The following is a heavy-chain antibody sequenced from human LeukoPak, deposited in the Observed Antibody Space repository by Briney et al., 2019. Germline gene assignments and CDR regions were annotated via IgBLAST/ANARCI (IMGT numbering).Heavy chain of an antibody. J-gene: IGHJ4*02. CDR1: GFTFSSYG. Sequence: PGGSLRLSCAASGFTFSSYGMNWVRQAPGKGLEWVAFIRYDGSNKYYADSVKGRFTISRDNSKNTLYLQMNSLRAEDTAVYYCAKPPYYDSSGYYFDYWGQGTLVTVSS. CDR2: IRYDGSNK. D-gene: IGHD3-22*01. V-gene: IGHV3-30*02. CDR3: AKPPYYDSSGYYFDY.